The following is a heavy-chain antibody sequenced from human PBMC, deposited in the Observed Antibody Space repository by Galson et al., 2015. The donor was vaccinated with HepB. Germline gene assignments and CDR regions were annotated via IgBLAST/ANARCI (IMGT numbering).Heavy chain of an antibody. CDR2: LYSGGST. CDR3: ARDMEEGRQWLVPASPDY. V-gene: IGHV3-53*05. J-gene: IGHJ4*02. CDR1: GFTVSSNY. Sequence: SLRLSCAASGFTVSSNYMNWVRQAPGKGLEWVSILYSGGSTYYADSVKGRFTISRDNSKNTLYLQMNSLRAEDTAVYYCARDMEEGRQWLVPASPDYWGQGTLVTVSS. D-gene: IGHD6-19*01.